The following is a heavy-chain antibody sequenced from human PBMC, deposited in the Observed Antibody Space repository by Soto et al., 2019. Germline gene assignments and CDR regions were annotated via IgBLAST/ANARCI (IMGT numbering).Heavy chain of an antibody. J-gene: IGHJ4*02. CDR3: AKDQGSSWSETLDY. CDR2: ISGSGGST. CDR1: GFTFSSYA. D-gene: IGHD6-13*01. V-gene: IGHV3-23*01. Sequence: PGGSLRLSCAASGFTFSSYAMSWVRQAPWKGLEWVSAISGSGGSTYYADSVKGRFTISRDNSKNTLYLQMNSLRAEDTAVYYCAKDQGSSWSETLDYWGQGTLVTVSS.